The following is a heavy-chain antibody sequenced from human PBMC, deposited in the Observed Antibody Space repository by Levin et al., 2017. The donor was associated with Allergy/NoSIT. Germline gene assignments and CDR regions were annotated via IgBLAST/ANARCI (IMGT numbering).Heavy chain of an antibody. Sequence: GASVKVSCKASGYTFTSYDINWVRQATGQGLEWMGWMNPNSGNTGYAQKFQGRVTMTRNTSISTAYMELSSLRSEDTAVYYCARGYDGYDILTGWSYWFDPWGQGTLVTVSS. J-gene: IGHJ5*02. V-gene: IGHV1-8*01. CDR2: MNPNSGNT. D-gene: IGHD3-9*01. CDR3: ARGYDGYDILTGWSYWFDP. CDR1: GYTFTSYD.